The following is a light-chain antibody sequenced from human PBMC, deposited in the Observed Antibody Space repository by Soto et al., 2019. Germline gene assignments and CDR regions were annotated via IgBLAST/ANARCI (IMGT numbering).Light chain of an antibody. CDR3: QQRSNWPLT. Sequence: EIVLTQSPATLSLSPGERATLSCRASQSVSSYLAWYQQKPGQAPRLLIYDGSNRATGFPARFSGSGSGTDFTLTSSSLEPEDVAVYYCQQRSNWPLTFGGGTKVEIK. V-gene: IGKV3-11*01. CDR2: DGS. J-gene: IGKJ4*01. CDR1: QSVSSY.